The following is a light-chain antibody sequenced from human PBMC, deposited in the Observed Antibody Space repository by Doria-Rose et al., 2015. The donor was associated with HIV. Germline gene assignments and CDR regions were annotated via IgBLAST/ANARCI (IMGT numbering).Light chain of an antibody. V-gene: IGKV1-39*01. CDR3: QQSYSTPLT. J-gene: IGKJ4*01. Sequence: DIRVTQSPSSLSASVGDRVTITCRASQSTGSFLNWYQQKPVKAPKLLIYAASSVQNGIPSRFSGSGSGTDFTLTISSLQPEDFATYFCQQSYSTPLTFGGGTKVEIK. CDR1: QSTGSF. CDR2: AAS.